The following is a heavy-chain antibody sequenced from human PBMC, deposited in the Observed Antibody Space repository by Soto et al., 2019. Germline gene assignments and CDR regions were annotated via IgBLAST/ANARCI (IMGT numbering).Heavy chain of an antibody. CDR3: AEGGLSAAGVAY. CDR1: GFTFSSYG. J-gene: IGHJ4*02. CDR2: IWYGGSNK. V-gene: IGHV3-33*03. D-gene: IGHD6-13*01. Sequence: QVQVVESGGGVVQPGRSLRLSCGASGFTFSSYGMHWVRQAPGKGLEWVTIIWYGGSNKYYADSVTGRFTSSRDTSKNTLYLEMNSLRAELTAVYYCAEGGLSAAGVAYGGQGTLVPVSS.